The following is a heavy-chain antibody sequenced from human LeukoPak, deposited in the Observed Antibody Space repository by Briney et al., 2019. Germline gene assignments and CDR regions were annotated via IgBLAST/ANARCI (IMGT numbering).Heavy chain of an antibody. J-gene: IGHJ3*02. CDR2: IYSGGST. CDR3: ARELVLLWFGELSSYGAFDI. Sequence: GGSLRLSCAASGFTVSSNYMSWVRQAPGKGLEWVSVIYSGGSTYYADSVKGRFTISRDNSKNTLYLQMNSLRAEDTAVYYCARELVLLWFGELSSYGAFDIWGQGTMVTVSS. CDR1: GFTVSSNY. D-gene: IGHD3-10*01. V-gene: IGHV3-66*01.